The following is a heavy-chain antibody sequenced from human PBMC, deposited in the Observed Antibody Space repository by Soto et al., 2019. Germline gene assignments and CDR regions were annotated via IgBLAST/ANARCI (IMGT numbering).Heavy chain of an antibody. CDR2: IYYSGRT. Sequence: SETLSLTCTVSGGSISSSSYYWGWIRQPPGKGLEWIGSIYYSGRTYYNPSLKSRVTISVDTSKNQFSLKRSTGTAAATSVYYCARSGEQWLWPNWFDPWGQGTLVTVSS. J-gene: IGHJ5*02. CDR1: GGSISSSSYY. CDR3: ARSGEQWLWPNWFDP. V-gene: IGHV4-39*01. D-gene: IGHD6-19*01.